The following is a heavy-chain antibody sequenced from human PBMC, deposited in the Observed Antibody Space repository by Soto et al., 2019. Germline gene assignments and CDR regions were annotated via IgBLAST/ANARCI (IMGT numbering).Heavy chain of an antibody. J-gene: IGHJ5*02. CDR2: IYYSGST. D-gene: IGHD3-3*01. Sequence: SETLSLTCTVSGGSISSYYWSWIRQPPGKGLEWIGYIYYSGSTNYNPSLKGRFTITRDNAKNTLYLQMNSLRTEDTAVYYCALFGVLTYPGAWGQGALVTVSS. CDR1: GGSISSYY. V-gene: IGHV4-59*12. CDR3: ALFGVLTYPGA.